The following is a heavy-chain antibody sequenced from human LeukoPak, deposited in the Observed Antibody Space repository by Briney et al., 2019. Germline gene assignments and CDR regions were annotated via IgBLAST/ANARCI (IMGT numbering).Heavy chain of an antibody. Sequence: GGSLRLSCAASGFTVSSNYMSWVRQAPGKGLEWVSVIYSGGSTYYADSVKGRFTISRDNSKNTLYLQMKSLRAEDTAVYYCAREGGTNPYYYGMDVWGQGTTVTVSS. CDR3: AREGGTNPYYYGMDV. CDR2: IYSGGST. J-gene: IGHJ6*02. V-gene: IGHV3-53*01. CDR1: GFTVSSNY. D-gene: IGHD1-14*01.